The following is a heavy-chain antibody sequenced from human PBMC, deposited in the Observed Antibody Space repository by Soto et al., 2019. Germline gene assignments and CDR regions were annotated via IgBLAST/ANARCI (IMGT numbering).Heavy chain of an antibody. D-gene: IGHD2-8*01. J-gene: IGHJ4*02. CDR2: VSDSGGST. CDR1: GFTFSTYA. CDR3: AKDTLLLYGPSDY. Sequence: EVQLLESGGGLVQPGGSLRLSCVVSGFTFSTYAMSWVRQVPGKGLEWVSTVSDSGGSTYYADSVKGRFTISRDNSKNTLYLQMNSLRAEDTAVYYCAKDTLLLYGPSDYWGQGTLVTVSS. V-gene: IGHV3-23*01.